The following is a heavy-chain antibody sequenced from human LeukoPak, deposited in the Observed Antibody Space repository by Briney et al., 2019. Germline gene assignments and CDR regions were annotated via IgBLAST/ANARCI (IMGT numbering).Heavy chain of an antibody. CDR1: GGSISSYY. CDR2: IYYSGST. D-gene: IGHD3-22*01. CDR3: ARARYYDSSGTYYYYGMDV. J-gene: IGHJ6*02. V-gene: IGHV4-59*01. Sequence: SETLSLTCTVSGGSISSYYWSWIRQPPGKGLEWIGHIYYSGSTNYNPSLKSRVTISVDTSKNQFSLKLSSVTAADTAVYYCARARYYDSSGTYYYYGMDVWGQGTTVTVSS.